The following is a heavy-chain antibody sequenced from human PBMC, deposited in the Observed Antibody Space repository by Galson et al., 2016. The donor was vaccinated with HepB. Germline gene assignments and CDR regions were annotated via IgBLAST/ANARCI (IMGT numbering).Heavy chain of an antibody. D-gene: IGHD5/OR15-5a*01. CDR1: GFTFSDYA. J-gene: IGHJ4*02. CDR2: TWPDGSQK. Sequence: SLRLSCAASGFTFSDYAMHWVRQAPGKGLEWVSLTWPDGSQKYYADSVKGRFTISRDNSKNTVSLEMNSLRAEDTAIYDCARGDIVSTPGRFFDYWGQGTLVTVSS. CDR3: ARGDIVSTPGRFFDY. V-gene: IGHV3-33*01.